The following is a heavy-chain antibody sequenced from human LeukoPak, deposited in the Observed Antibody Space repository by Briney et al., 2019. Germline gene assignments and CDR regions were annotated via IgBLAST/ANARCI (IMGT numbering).Heavy chain of an antibody. D-gene: IGHD2-15*01. CDR2: IYTSGST. CDR3: ARVDLRAAYFDY. CDR1: GGSISSYY. J-gene: IGHJ4*02. V-gene: IGHV4-4*07. Sequence: SETLSLTCTVSGGSISSYYRSWIRQPAGKGLERIGRIYTSGSTGYNPSLKSRVTMSVDTSKNQFSLKLSSVTAADTAVYYCARVDLRAAYFDYWGQGTLVTVSS.